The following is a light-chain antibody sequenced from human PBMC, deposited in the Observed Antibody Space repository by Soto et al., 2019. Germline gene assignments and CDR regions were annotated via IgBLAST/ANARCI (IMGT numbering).Light chain of an antibody. J-gene: IGKJ2*01. CDR3: QQYGSSPPYT. V-gene: IGKV3-20*01. Sequence: EIVLTQSPGTLRLSPGELATLSCRASHSVSSSYLTWYQQRPGQPPRLLIYLATRMATGIPDRFSASGSGTAFTITSSRLALEDFAVYYCQQYGSSPPYTFGHGTKLEIK. CDR1: HSVSSSY. CDR2: LAT.